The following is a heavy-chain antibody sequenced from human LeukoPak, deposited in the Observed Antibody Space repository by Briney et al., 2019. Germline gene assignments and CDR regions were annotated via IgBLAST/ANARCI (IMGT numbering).Heavy chain of an antibody. CDR2: IKQDGSEK. CDR3: ARDHLGPLWFGEPGGGHFDY. J-gene: IGHJ4*02. D-gene: IGHD3-10*01. V-gene: IGHV3-7*05. CDR1: GFTFSSYW. Sequence: GGSLRLSCAASGFTFSSYWMSWVRQAPGKGLEWVANIKQDGSEKYYVDSVKGRFTISRDNAKNSLYLQMNSLRVEDTAVYYCARDHLGPLWFGEPGGGHFDYWGQGTQVTVSS.